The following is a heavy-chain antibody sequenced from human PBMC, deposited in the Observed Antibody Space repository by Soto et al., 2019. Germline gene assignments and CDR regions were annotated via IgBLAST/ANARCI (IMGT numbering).Heavy chain of an antibody. V-gene: IGHV3-74*01. D-gene: IGHD3-10*01. J-gene: IGHJ4*02. CDR3: ARGIFGSGTANDY. CDR1: GFTFTGSW. CDR2: INGDGSGT. Sequence: EVQLVESGGGLVQPGGSLRLSCAASGFTFTGSWMHWVRQAPGKGLVWVSRINGDGSGTSYADFVKGRFIISRDDAKNTLFLQMNGLRAEDTAVYYCARGIFGSGTANDYWGQGNLVTVSS.